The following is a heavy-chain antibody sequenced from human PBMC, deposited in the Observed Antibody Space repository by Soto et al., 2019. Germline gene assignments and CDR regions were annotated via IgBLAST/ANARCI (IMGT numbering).Heavy chain of an antibody. V-gene: IGHV1-3*05. Sequence: QVQLVQSGAEEKKPGASVKVSCKASGYTFTSYAMHWVRQAPGQRLEWMGWINAGNGNTKYSQKFQGRVTLTRYTAGGTADRDPSSLRSEETAVYYSARVSWELPYYFDYWGQGTLVTVSS. CDR2: INAGNGNT. CDR3: ARVSWELPYYFDY. J-gene: IGHJ4*02. D-gene: IGHD1-26*01. CDR1: GYTFTSYA.